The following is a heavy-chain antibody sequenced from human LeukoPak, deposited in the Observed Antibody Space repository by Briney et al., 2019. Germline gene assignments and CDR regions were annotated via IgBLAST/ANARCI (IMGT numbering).Heavy chain of an antibody. CDR1: GFTFSSYW. V-gene: IGHV3-74*01. Sequence: GGSLRLSCAASGFTFSSYWMHWVRQAPGKGLVWVSRINSDGSSTSYADSVKGRFTISRDKAKNSLYLQMNSLRVEDTAVYYCARPSAVYGDYEGGVDYWGQGTLVTVSS. CDR2: INSDGSST. D-gene: IGHD4-17*01. J-gene: IGHJ4*02. CDR3: ARPSAVYGDYEGGVDY.